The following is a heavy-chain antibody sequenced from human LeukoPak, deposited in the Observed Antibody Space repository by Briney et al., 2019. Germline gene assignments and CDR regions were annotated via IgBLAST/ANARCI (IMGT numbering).Heavy chain of an antibody. D-gene: IGHD6-13*01. CDR2: MNPNSGNT. CDR3: ARFDVAAAAFDY. V-gene: IGHV1-8*01. J-gene: IGHJ4*02. Sequence: GASVKVSCKASGCTFTSYDINLVRQATGQGLEWMGWMNPNSGNTGYAQKFQGRVTMTRNTSISTAYMELSSLRSEDTAVYYCARFDVAAAAFDYWGRGTLVTVSS. CDR1: GCTFTSYD.